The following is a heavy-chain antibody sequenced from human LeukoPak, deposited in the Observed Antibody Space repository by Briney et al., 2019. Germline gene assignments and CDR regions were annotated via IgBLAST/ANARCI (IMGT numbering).Heavy chain of an antibody. CDR2: IIASTYGT. CDR3: VRSGSGTYFYFDW. CDR1: GYILARYG. Sequence: GASVKVSCAASGYILARYGMSWVRQAPGQGPEWVGWIIASTYGTRYAQKFQGRVSMTQDTSANIVYMELKSLTSDDTAVYYCVRSGSGTYFYFDWWGQGTRVTASS. V-gene: IGHV1-18*01. D-gene: IGHD6-19*01. J-gene: IGHJ4*02.